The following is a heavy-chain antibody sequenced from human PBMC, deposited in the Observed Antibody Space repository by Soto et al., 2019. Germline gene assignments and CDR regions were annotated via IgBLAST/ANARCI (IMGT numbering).Heavy chain of an antibody. D-gene: IGHD5-18*01. V-gene: IGHV1-69*06. CDR2: IIPMFNTT. Sequence: SVNVSCKASGGTFSSYAISWVRQAPGQGLEWMGGIIPMFNTTNYAQRFQGRVTITADKSTSTVYMELNSLRSEDTDVYYCARDKEMDTITDFVYWGQGTLVTVSS. CDR3: ARDKEMDTITDFVY. J-gene: IGHJ4*02. CDR1: GGTFSSYA.